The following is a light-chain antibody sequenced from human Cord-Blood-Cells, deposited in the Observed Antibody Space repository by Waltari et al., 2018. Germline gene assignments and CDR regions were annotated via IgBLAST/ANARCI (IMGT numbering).Light chain of an antibody. CDR1: SSNIGSKY. J-gene: IGLJ2*01. Sequence: QSVLTQPPSASGTPGQRVTISCSGSSSNIGSKYVYWYQQLPGTAPKLLIYRINQRPSVVPDRFSGSKSGTSASLAISGLRSEDEADYYCAAWDDSLSGVVFGGGTKLTVL. CDR3: AAWDDSLSGVV. CDR2: RIN. V-gene: IGLV1-47*01.